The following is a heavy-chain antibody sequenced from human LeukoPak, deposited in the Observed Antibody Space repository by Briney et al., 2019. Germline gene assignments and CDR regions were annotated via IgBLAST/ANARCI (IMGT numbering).Heavy chain of an antibody. D-gene: IGHD3-22*01. CDR1: GFSFSSYG. CDR3: AKDLRGTYYYDSSGSEGGENDY. J-gene: IGHJ4*02. V-gene: IGHV3-30*02. Sequence: GGSLRLSCAASGFSFSSYGMHWVRQAPGKGLEWVAFMRYDGSDKYYADSVKGRFAISRDNSKNTLYLQMNSLRAEDTAVYYCAKDLRGTYYYDSSGSEGGENDYWGQGTLVTVSS. CDR2: MRYDGSDK.